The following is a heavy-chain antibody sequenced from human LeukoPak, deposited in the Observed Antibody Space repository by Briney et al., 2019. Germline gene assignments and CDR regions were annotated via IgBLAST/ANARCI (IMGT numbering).Heavy chain of an antibody. J-gene: IGHJ4*02. D-gene: IGHD1-26*01. Sequence: SGTLSLTCGVSGGSISSTNWWSWVRQPPGQGLEWIGEISLSGLTNYNPFLKSRVTMSLDKSKNHLSLNLTSVTAADTAVYYCSRESGAFSPFGYWGQGTLVTVSS. CDR2: ISLSGLT. CDR3: SRESGAFSPFGY. CDR1: GGSISSTNW. V-gene: IGHV4-4*02.